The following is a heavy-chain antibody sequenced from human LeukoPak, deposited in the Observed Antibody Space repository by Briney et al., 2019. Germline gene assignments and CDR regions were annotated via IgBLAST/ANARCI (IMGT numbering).Heavy chain of an antibody. V-gene: IGHV4-34*01. CDR1: GGSFSDYY. CDR2: INHSGST. Sequence: PSETLSLTCAVYGGSFSDYYWNWIRQPPGKGLEWIGEINHSGSTNYNPSLKRRVTISVDTSKNQFSLKLSSVTAADTAVYYCARGLAGAILGYYYYYMDVWGKGTTVTVSS. D-gene: IGHD6-13*01. J-gene: IGHJ6*03. CDR3: ARGLAGAILGYYYYYMDV.